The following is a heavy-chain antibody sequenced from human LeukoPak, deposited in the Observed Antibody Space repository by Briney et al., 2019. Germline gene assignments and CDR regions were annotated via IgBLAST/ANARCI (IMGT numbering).Heavy chain of an antibody. CDR1: GYSFTSYW. CDR3: ARKYYYDSSGYYYVKGDAFDI. Sequence: GESMKISCKGSGYSFTSYWIGWVRQMPGKGLEWMGITYPGDSDTRYSPSFQGQVTISADKSISTAYLQWSSLKASDTAMYYCARKYYYDSSGYYYVKGDAFDIWGQGTMVTVSS. CDR2: TYPGDSDT. D-gene: IGHD3-22*01. J-gene: IGHJ3*02. V-gene: IGHV5-51*01.